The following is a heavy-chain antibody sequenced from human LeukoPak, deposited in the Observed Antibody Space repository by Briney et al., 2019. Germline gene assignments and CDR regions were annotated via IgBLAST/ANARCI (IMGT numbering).Heavy chain of an antibody. CDR3: ARGYSSGWHPG. Sequence: SETLSLTCTVSGGSISSYYLSWIRQPPGKGLEWIGYIYYSGSTNYNPSLKSRVTISVDTSKNQFSLKLSSVTAADTAVYYCARGYSSGWHPGWGQGTLVTVSS. CDR2: IYYSGST. V-gene: IGHV4-59*08. CDR1: GGSISSYY. J-gene: IGHJ4*02. D-gene: IGHD6-19*01.